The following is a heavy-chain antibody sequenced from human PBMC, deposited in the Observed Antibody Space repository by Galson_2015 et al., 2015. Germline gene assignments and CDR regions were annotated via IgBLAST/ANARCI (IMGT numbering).Heavy chain of an antibody. V-gene: IGHV3-23*01. CDR2: ISNSGANT. CDR1: GLTFSDVA. J-gene: IGHJ3*01. D-gene: IGHD5-18*01. Sequence: CAASGLTFSDVAMSWVRQAPGKGLQWVSAISNSGANTYYSDSVRGRFAISRDNSKNTLYLHMNALRPDDTAVYFCAKGHRYSSLFDAWGQGAVVTDSS. CDR3: AKGHRYSSLFDA.